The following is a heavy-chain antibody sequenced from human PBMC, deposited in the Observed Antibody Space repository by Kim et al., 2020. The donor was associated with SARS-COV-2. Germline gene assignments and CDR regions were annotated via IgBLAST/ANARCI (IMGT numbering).Heavy chain of an antibody. CDR3: ARGAYCSGGSCYSGDY. J-gene: IGHJ4*02. D-gene: IGHD2-15*01. CDR2: IIPIFGTA. V-gene: IGHV1-69*13. CDR1: GGTFSSYA. Sequence: SVKVSCKASGGTFSSYAISWVRQAPGQGLEWMGGIIPIFGTANYAQKFQGRVTITADESTSTAYMELSSLRSEDTAVYYCARGAYCSGGSCYSGDYWGQGTLVTVSS.